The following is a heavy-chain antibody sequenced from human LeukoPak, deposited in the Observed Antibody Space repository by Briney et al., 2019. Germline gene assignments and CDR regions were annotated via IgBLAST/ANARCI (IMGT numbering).Heavy chain of an antibody. V-gene: IGHV3-11*03. D-gene: IGHD1-26*01. CDR3: ARNRELLRELFDY. J-gene: IGHJ4*02. Sequence: SVKGRFTISRDNAKNSLYLQMNSLRAEDTAVYYCARNRELLRELFDYWGQGTLVTVSS.